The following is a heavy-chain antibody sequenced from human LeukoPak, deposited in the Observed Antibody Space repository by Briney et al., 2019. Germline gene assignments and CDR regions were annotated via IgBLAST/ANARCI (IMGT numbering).Heavy chain of an antibody. CDR3: ARGSPNDYGDHGTFGA. V-gene: IGHV4-31*03. J-gene: IGHJ4*02. D-gene: IGHD4/OR15-4a*01. CDR2: IYYSGST. CDR1: GDAISNGGYY. Sequence: SETLSLTCTVSGDAISNGGYYWSWIRQHPGEGLEWIGFIYYSGSTYYNPSLKSRVMISVDTSKNQFSLKLNSMTAADTAVYYCARGSPNDYGDHGTFGAWGQGTLVTVSS.